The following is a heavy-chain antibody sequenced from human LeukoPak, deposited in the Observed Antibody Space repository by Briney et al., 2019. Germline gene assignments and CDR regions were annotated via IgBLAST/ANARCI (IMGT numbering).Heavy chain of an antibody. CDR1: GGSISSGSYY. D-gene: IGHD1-7*01. J-gene: IGHJ3*02. Sequence: PSETLSLTCTVSGGSISSGSYYWSWIRQPAGKGLEWIGRIYTSGSTNYNPSLKSRVTISVDTSKNQFSLKLSSVTAADTAVYYCAAELELPAFDIWGQGTMVTVSS. V-gene: IGHV4-61*02. CDR2: IYTSGST. CDR3: AAELELPAFDI.